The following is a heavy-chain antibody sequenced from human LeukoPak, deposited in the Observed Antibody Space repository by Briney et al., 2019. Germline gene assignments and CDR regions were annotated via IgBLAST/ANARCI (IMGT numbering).Heavy chain of an antibody. V-gene: IGHV3-21*01. CDR2: ITSSNNHV. CDR1: GFTFNNYS. CDR3: ARGFFSWNDDSGYTFYLDR. J-gene: IGHJ4*02. Sequence: GGSLRLSCIVSGFTFNNYSMNWVRQGPGKGLEWVSSITSSNNHVYYADSVEGRFTISRDNAKKSLFLQMNSLRAEDTAVYYCARGFFSWNDDSGYTFYLDRWGQGTLVTVSS. D-gene: IGHD3-22*01.